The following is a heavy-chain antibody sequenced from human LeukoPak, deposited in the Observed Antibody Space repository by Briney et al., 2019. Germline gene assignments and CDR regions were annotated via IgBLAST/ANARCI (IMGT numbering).Heavy chain of an antibody. CDR1: GFTFSSYE. D-gene: IGHD3-22*01. CDR3: ATWYYYDSSAYYLSY. Sequence: GGSLRLSCAASGFTFSSYEMNWVRQAPGKGLEWVSYISSSGSTIYYADSVKGRFTISRDNAKNSLYLQMNSLRAEDTAVYYCATWYYYDSSAYYLSYWGQGTLVTVSS. V-gene: IGHV3-48*03. CDR2: ISSSGSTI. J-gene: IGHJ4*02.